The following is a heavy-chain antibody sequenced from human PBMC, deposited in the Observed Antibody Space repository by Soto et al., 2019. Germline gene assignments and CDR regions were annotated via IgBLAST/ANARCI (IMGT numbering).Heavy chain of an antibody. CDR1: GGSFSGYY. J-gene: IGHJ3*02. Sequence: SETLSLTCAVYGGSFSGYYWSWIRQPPGKGLEWIGEINHSGSTNYNPSLKSRVTISVDTSKNQFPLKLSSVTAADTAVYYCAREKGDITIFGVVSAFDIWGQGTMVTVSS. D-gene: IGHD3-3*01. V-gene: IGHV4-34*01. CDR2: INHSGST. CDR3: AREKGDITIFGVVSAFDI.